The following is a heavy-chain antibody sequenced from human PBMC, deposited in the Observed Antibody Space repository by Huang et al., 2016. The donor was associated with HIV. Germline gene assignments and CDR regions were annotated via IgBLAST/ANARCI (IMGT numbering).Heavy chain of an antibody. J-gene: IGHJ6*03. CDR3: ARGVRLYKNKEVPPPTSWGYYHYYMDA. CDR1: GYTFTNYD. Sequence: QVQLLQSGAEVKKPGASVKISCKTSGYTFTNYDINWVRQATGQGLEVMGWKNPKSSNTGVAQKYQERSSMNRTTAITSAYMELSDLRSDDTAVYYCARGVRLYKNKEVPPPTSWGYYHYYMDAWGKGTTVTVS. CDR2: KNPKSSNT. D-gene: IGHD3-3*01. V-gene: IGHV1-8*02.